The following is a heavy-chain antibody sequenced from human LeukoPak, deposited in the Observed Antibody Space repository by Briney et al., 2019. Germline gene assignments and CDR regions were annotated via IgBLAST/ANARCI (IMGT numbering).Heavy chain of an antibody. CDR2: IYYSGST. CDR1: GGSIRSYY. CDR3: APQGSDWYSNFDY. J-gene: IGHJ4*02. Sequence: PSETLSLTCTVSGGSIRSYYWSWIRQPPGKGLEWIGYIYYSGSTNYNPSLKSRVTISIDTSKSQFSLKLSSVTAADTAVYYCAPQGSDWYSNFDYWGQGTLVTVSS. D-gene: IGHD6-19*01. V-gene: IGHV4-59*08.